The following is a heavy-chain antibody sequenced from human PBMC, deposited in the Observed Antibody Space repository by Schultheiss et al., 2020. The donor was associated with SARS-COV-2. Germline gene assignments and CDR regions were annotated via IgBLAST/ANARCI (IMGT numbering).Heavy chain of an antibody. CDR3: ARASGYSYAYYFDY. CDR2: GSNE. D-gene: IGHD5-18*01. J-gene: IGHJ4*02. CDR1: GFIFSIYE. Sequence: GGSLRLSCVTSGFIFSIYEMHWVRQAPGKGLEWVGGSNEYYADSVKGRFTVSRDISKNTLYVQMNSLRAEDTAVYYCARASGYSYAYYFDYWGQGTLVTVSS. V-gene: IGHV3-33*01.